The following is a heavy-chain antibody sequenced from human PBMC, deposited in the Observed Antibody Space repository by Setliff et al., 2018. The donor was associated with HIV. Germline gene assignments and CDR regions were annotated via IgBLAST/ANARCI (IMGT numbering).Heavy chain of an antibody. CDR2: IQYDGKRI. J-gene: IGHJ6*03. V-gene: IGHV3-30*02. Sequence: PGGSLRLSCAASGFTFSNYGMHWVRQAPGKGLEWVAFIQYDGKRIYYGESVNGRFAISRDNPKNTLYLQMNSLRPEDTAVYYCAKDRSVRDYNYHYLDVWGKGTTVTVSS. CDR3: AKDRSVRDYNYHYLDV. D-gene: IGHD2-15*01. CDR1: GFTFSNYG.